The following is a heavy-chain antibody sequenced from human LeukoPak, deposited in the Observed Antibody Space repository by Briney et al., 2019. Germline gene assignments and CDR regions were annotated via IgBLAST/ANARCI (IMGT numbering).Heavy chain of an antibody. J-gene: IGHJ3*02. CDR3: ANYGDYGFDAFDI. CDR2: ISSSSSTI. V-gene: IGHV3-48*03. Sequence: GGSLRLSCAASGFTFSSYEMNWVRQAPGKGLEWVSYISSSSSTIYYADSVKGRFTISRDNAKNSLYLQMNSLRAEDTAVYYCANYGDYGFDAFDIWGQGTMVTVSS. CDR1: GFTFSSYE. D-gene: IGHD4-17*01.